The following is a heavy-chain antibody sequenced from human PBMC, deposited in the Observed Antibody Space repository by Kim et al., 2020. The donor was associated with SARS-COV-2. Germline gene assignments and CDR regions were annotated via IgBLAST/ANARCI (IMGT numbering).Heavy chain of an antibody. CDR1: GFTFSSYG. J-gene: IGHJ6*02. D-gene: IGHD5-18*01. CDR2: IYYGASNK. Sequence: GRSLRLSCAASGFTFSSYGMHWVRQAPGKGLEWVAVIYYGASNKYYADSVKGRFTISRDNSKNTLYLQMNSLRAEDTAVYYCARDQKCGYSYACYGMDVWGQGTTVTVSS. CDR3: ARDQKCGYSYACYGMDV. V-gene: IGHV3-33*01.